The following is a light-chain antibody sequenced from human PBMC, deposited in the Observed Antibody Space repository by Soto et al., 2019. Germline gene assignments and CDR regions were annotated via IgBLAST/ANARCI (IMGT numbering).Light chain of an antibody. V-gene: IGKV1-9*01. Sequence: DIQLTQSPSFLSASVGDRVTITCRASQGISSYLAWYQQKPGKAPKLLIYAASTLQSGVPSRFSGSGSGTEFTLTILSLQPEDFATYYCQQLNSYPRTFGQGTKVEIK. CDR2: AAS. CDR3: QQLNSYPRT. CDR1: QGISSY. J-gene: IGKJ1*01.